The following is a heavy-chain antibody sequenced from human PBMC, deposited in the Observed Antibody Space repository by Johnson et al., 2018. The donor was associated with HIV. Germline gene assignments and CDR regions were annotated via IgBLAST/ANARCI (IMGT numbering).Heavy chain of an antibody. D-gene: IGHD2-15*01. J-gene: IGHJ3*02. CDR2: ISYDGSNK. Sequence: QVQLVESGGGVVQPGRSLRLSCAASGFTFSSYAMHWVRQAPGKGLEWVAVISYDGSNKYYADSVKGRFTISRDNSKNTLYVQMNSLRDEDTTVYYCAMERIGGFDIWGQGTMVTVSS. V-gene: IGHV3-30-3*01. CDR3: AMERIGGFDI. CDR1: GFTFSSYA.